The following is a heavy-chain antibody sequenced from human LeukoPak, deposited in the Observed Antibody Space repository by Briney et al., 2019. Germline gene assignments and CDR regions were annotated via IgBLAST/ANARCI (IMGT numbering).Heavy chain of an antibody. V-gene: IGHV3-23*01. CDR3: ARRSGIAVAGAFDY. CDR2: ISGSGDST. CDR1: GFTFSTYW. Sequence: GGSLRLSCAASGFTFSTYWMSWVRQAPGKGLEWVPGISGSGDSTYYADSVKGRFTISRDNSKNTLYLQMNSLRAEDTAVYYCARRSGIAVAGAFDYWGQGTLVTVSS. D-gene: IGHD6-19*01. J-gene: IGHJ4*02.